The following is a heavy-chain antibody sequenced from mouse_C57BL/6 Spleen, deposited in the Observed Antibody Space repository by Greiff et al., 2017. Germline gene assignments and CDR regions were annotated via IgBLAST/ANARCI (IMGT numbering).Heavy chain of an antibody. V-gene: IGHV2-2*01. CDR1: GFSLTSYG. CDR2: IWSGGST. D-gene: IGHD1-1*01. CDR3: AGDYYGSSRDY. Sequence: VKLQQSGPGLVQPSQSLSITCTVPGFSLTSYGVHWVRPSPGKGLEWLGVIWSGGSTDSIAACISSLSIGKENSKMQFFFKMNRRQDDDTTIYYCAGDYYGSSRDYWGQGTTLTVSS. J-gene: IGHJ2*01.